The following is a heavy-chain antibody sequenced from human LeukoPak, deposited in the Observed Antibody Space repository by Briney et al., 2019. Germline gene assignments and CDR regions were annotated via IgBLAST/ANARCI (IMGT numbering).Heavy chain of an antibody. CDR3: ARKIASTRLGVRYYYMDV. Sequence: ASVKVSCKASGYTFISYDIVWLRQATGQGLEWMGYMNPKSGNTDYVQNFQGRVTMTRDTSITTAYMELSGLRSEDTAVYYCARKIASTRLGVRYYYMDVWGEGTTVTISS. V-gene: IGHV1-8*01. D-gene: IGHD2-2*01. CDR2: MNPKSGNT. J-gene: IGHJ6*03. CDR1: GYTFISYD.